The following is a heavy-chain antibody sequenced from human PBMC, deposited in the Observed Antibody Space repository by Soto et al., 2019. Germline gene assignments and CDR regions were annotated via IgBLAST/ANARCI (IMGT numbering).Heavy chain of an antibody. J-gene: IGHJ4*02. Sequence: QVQLVESGGGVVQPGRSLRLSCAASGFTFSSYGMHWVRQSPGKGLEWVAVIWYDGSNKYYADSVKGRFTISRDNFKNTLYLKMNSLRAEGTAVYYCARALPADFDYGGTLDYLGQGTLVTVSS. CDR2: IWYDGSNK. CDR1: GFTFSSYG. CDR3: ARALPADFDYGGTLDY. V-gene: IGHV3-33*01. D-gene: IGHD4-17*01.